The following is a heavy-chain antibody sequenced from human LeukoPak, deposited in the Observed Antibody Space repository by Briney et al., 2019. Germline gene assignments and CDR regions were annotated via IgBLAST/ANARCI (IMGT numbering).Heavy chain of an antibody. CDR1: GFTLSDYH. Sequence: GGSLRLSCAASGFTLSDYHMDWFRQAPGKGLEWVGRSRNKVRKYTTEYAASVKGRLSISRDESKNSVFLQLNSLSTEDTAVYYCSRDGSAGDNSAFDMWGQGTMVTVSS. V-gene: IGHV3-72*01. J-gene: IGHJ3*02. D-gene: IGHD3-22*01. CDR2: SRNKVRKYTT. CDR3: SRDGSAGDNSAFDM.